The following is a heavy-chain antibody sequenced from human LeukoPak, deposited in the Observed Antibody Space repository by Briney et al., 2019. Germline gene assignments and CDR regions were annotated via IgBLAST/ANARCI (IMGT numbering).Heavy chain of an antibody. CDR3: ARGYDSSGFFDY. V-gene: IGHV3-74*01. Sequence: GGSLRLSCAASGFNFSSYWMHWVRQAPGKGLVWISRTNYDGTTTSYADSVKGRFTISRDNAKNTLYLQMNSLRAEDTAVYYCARGYDSSGFFDYWGQGTLVTVSS. CDR1: GFNFSSYW. D-gene: IGHD3-22*01. CDR2: TNYDGTTT. J-gene: IGHJ4*02.